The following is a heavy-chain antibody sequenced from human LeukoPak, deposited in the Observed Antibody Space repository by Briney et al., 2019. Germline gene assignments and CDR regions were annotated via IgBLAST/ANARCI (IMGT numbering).Heavy chain of an antibody. D-gene: IGHD3-10*01. Sequence: GGCLRLSCAASGFTFSNYAMHWVRQAQGKGLEWVAVISFDGTNKYYANSVQGRFTISRDNSRNTLYLQMNSLRAEDTALYYCARDMYDNGWSSFDYWGQGTLDTVSS. J-gene: IGHJ4*02. CDR1: GFTFSNYA. CDR2: ISFDGTNK. V-gene: IGHV3-30-3*01. CDR3: ARDMYDNGWSSFDY.